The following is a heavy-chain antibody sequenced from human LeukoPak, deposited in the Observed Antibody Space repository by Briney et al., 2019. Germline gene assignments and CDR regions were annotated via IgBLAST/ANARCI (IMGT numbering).Heavy chain of an antibody. CDR1: GGSISSYY. J-gene: IGHJ4*02. CDR3: AVGGYDTTGYRVGMDY. D-gene: IGHD3-22*01. V-gene: IGHV4-34*01. CDR2: IDHSGIT. Sequence: SETLSPTCTVSGGSISSYYWSWIRQPAGKGLEWIGEIDHSGITNYNPSLKSRVTISGDTSKNQFSLKLSSVTAADTAVYYCAVGGYDTTGYRVGMDYWGQGTLVTVSS.